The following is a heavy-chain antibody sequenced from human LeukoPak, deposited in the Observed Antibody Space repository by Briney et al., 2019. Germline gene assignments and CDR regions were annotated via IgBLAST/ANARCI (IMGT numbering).Heavy chain of an antibody. CDR2: ISGSGGST. V-gene: IGHV3-23*01. CDR1: GFTFSSYA. D-gene: IGHD1-14*01. J-gene: IGHJ4*02. Sequence: GGSLRLSCAASGFTFSSYAMSWVRQAPGKGLEWVSAISGSGGSTYYADSVKGRFTISRDNSKSMLSLQMNSLRAEDTAVYYCAKDRTDRSYWGQGTLVTVSS. CDR3: AKDRTDRSY.